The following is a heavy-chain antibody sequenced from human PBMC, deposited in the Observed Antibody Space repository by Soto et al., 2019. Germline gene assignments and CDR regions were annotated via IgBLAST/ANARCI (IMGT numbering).Heavy chain of an antibody. D-gene: IGHD2-2*01. J-gene: IGHJ6*02. CDR1: GYTFTSYY. CDR3: ARDCVWIPDIVVVPAAGYGMDV. V-gene: IGHV1-46*01. Sequence: ASVKVSCKASGYTFTSYYMHWVRQAPGQGLEWMGIINPSGGSTSYAQKFQGRVTMARDTSTSTVYMELSSLRSEDTAVYYCARDCVWIPDIVVVPAAGYGMDVWGQGTTVTVYS. CDR2: INPSGGST.